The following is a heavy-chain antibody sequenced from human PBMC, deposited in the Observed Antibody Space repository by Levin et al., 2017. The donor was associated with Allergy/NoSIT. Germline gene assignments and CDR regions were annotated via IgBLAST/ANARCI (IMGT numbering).Heavy chain of an antibody. V-gene: IGHV1-69*13. D-gene: IGHD2-15*01. CDR1: GGTFSSYA. CDR2: IIPIFGTA. J-gene: IGHJ4*02. CDR3: ASSYCSGGSCYEGIWGY. Sequence: SVKVSCKASGGTFSSYAISWVRQAPGQGLEWMGGIIPIFGTANYAQKFQGRVTITADESTSTAYMELSSLRSEDTAVYYCASSYCSGGSCYEGIWGYWGQGTLVTVSS.